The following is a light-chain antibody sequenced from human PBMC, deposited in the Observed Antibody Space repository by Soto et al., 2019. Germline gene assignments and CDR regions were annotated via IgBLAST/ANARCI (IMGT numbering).Light chain of an antibody. CDR3: QQYERYST. CDR2: KAS. J-gene: IGKJ1*01. V-gene: IGKV1-5*03. Sequence: EIQMTQSPSTLSASVGDRVTITCRASQNVYTWLAWYQQKPGIAPKLLIYKASTLQSGVPSRFSGSGSGTDFTLTISGLQPDDSAAYYCQQYERYSTFGQGTKVEIK. CDR1: QNVYTW.